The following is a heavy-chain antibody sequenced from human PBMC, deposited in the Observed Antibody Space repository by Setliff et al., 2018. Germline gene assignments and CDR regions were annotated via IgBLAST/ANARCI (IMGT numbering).Heavy chain of an antibody. V-gene: IGHV3-7*01. CDR2: IKQDGSEK. D-gene: IGHD3-9*01. CDR3: ARDIDTTSHYGMFDY. CDR1: GFTFSSYW. Sequence: GGSLRLSCAASGFTFSSYWMSWVRQAPGKGLEWVANIKQDGSEKYYADSVKGRFTVSRDISRNTVFLDMNSLRAEDTAVYHCARDIDTTSHYGMFDYWGQGALVTVSS. J-gene: IGHJ4*02.